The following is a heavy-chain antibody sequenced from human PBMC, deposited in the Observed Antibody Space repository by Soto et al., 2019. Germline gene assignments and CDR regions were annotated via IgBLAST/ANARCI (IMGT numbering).Heavy chain of an antibody. D-gene: IGHD1-26*01. CDR1: GGSISSSNW. V-gene: IGHV4-4*02. CDR2: IYHSGST. Sequence: SETLSLTCAVSGGSISSSNWWSWVRQPPGKGLEWIGEIYHSGSTNYNPSLKSRVTISVDKSKNQFSLKLSSVTAADTAVYYCSSRIVGAFYGMDVWGQGPTVTVFS. CDR3: SSRIVGAFYGMDV. J-gene: IGHJ6*02.